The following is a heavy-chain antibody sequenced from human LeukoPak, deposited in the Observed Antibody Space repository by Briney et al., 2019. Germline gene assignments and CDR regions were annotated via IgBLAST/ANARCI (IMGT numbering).Heavy chain of an antibody. CDR3: AKDTEHIVVVIAIRGAFDI. J-gene: IGHJ3*02. CDR1: GYTFTDYY. CDR2: VDPEDGET. D-gene: IGHD2-21*01. Sequence: ASVKVSCKVSGYTFTDYYMHWVHQAPGKGLEWMGLVDPEDGETIYAEKFQGRVTITADTSTDTAYMELSSLRAEDTAVYYCAKDTEHIVVVIAIRGAFDIWGQGTMVTVSS. V-gene: IGHV1-69-2*01.